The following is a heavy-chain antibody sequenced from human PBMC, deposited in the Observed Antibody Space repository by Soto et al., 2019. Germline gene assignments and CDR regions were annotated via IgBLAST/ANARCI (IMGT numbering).Heavy chain of an antibody. D-gene: IGHD3-22*01. CDR3: ARDYFHYYDSSGPGGAFDI. CDR2: IIPIFGTA. CDR1: GGTFSSYA. J-gene: IGHJ3*02. Sequence: ASVKVSCKASGGTFSSYAISWVRQAPGQGLEWMGGIIPIFGTANYAQKFQGRVTITADESTSTAYMELSSLRSEDTAVYYCARDYFHYYDSSGPGGAFDIWGQGTMVTVS. V-gene: IGHV1-69*13.